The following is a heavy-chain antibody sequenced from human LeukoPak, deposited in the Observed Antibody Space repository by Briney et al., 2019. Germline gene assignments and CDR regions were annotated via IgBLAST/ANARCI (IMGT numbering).Heavy chain of an antibody. CDR3: AKDAPPYCSSTSCFGY. CDR1: GFTFSSYG. Sequence: GESLRLSCAASGFTFSSYGMHWVRQAPGKGLEWVAFIRYDGSNKYYADSVKGRFTISRDNSKNTLYLQMNSLRAEDTAVYYCAKDAPPYCSSTSCFGYWGQGTLVTVSS. CDR2: IRYDGSNK. D-gene: IGHD2-2*01. J-gene: IGHJ4*02. V-gene: IGHV3-30*02.